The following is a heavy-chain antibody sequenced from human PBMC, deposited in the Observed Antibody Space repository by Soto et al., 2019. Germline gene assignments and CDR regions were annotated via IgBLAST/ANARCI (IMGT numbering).Heavy chain of an antibody. CDR2: IWYDGSKK. CDR1: GFTFSSFG. V-gene: IGHV3-33*01. J-gene: IGHJ6*02. CDR3: ARDASYYSLWSGYYPSRNGMDV. Sequence: QVQVVESGGGVVQPGRSLRLSCAASGFTFSSFGMHWVRQAPGKGLEWVSLIWYDGSKKSYGDSVKGRFTNSRDNSRNTGYLQLNRRRADDTAVYYCARDASYYSLWSGYYPSRNGMDVWGQGTTVTVSS. D-gene: IGHD3-3*01.